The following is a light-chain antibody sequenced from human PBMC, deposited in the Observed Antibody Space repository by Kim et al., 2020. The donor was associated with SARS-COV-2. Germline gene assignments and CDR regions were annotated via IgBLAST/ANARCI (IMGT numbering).Light chain of an antibody. J-gene: IGKJ4*01. V-gene: IGKV1-39*01. CDR1: QRISSY. CDR2: AAS. CDR3: QQSYTTPLT. Sequence: DIQMTQSPSSLSASVGDRVTITCRASQRISSYLNWYQQKPGKAPKLLIYAASSLQSGVPSRFSGSGSGTDFTLTISSLQPEDFATYYCQQSYTTPLTFGGGTKLEI.